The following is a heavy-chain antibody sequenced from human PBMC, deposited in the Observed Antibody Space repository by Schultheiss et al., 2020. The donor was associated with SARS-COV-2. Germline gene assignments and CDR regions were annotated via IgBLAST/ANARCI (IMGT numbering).Heavy chain of an antibody. CDR3: AKAAEVVTAEGWFDP. CDR2: ISGSGGST. D-gene: IGHD2-21*02. J-gene: IGHJ5*02. Sequence: GESLKISCAASGFTFSSYNMNWVRQAPGKGLEWVSAISGSGGSTYYADSVKGRFTISRDNSKNTLYLQMNSLRAEDTAVYYCAKAAEVVTAEGWFDPWGQGTLVTVSS. CDR1: GFTFSSYN. V-gene: IGHV3-23*01.